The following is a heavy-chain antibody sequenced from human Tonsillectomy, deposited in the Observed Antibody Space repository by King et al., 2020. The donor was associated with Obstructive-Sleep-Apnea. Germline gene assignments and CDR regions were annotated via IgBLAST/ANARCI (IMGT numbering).Heavy chain of an antibody. V-gene: IGHV4-30-4*01. Sequence: VQLQESGPGLLKPSQTLSLTCTVSGGSISSGDYYWSWIRQPPGKGLEWIGYIDYSGCTYYNPSLKSRVTISVDTSKNQFSLKLSSVTAADTAVYYCARDRTWIQLWSDWGQGTLVTVSS. D-gene: IGHD5-18*01. CDR3: ARDRTWIQLWSD. J-gene: IGHJ4*02. CDR1: GGSISSGDYY. CDR2: IDYSGCT.